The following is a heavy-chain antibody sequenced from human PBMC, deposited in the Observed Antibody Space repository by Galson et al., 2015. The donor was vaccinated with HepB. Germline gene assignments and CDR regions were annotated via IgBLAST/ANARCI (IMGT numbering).Heavy chain of an antibody. J-gene: IGHJ3*02. CDR3: TRAPTGVEQGQRMPFDI. D-gene: IGHD1-1*01. CDR1: GFTSTIYM. CDR2: IDSSSTYI. V-gene: IGHV3-21*01. Sequence: SLRLSCAASGFTSTIYMMNWVRQAPGKGLERISSIDSSSTYIYYADSMRGRFTISRDNAKNSLYLQLSGLRAEDTAVYYCTRAPTGVEQGQRMPFDIWGQGTMVTVSS.